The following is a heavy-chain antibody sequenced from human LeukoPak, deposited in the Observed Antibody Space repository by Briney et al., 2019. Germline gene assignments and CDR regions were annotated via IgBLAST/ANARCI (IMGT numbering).Heavy chain of an antibody. CDR2: IYHSGNT. CDR1: GGSISSGSYY. Sequence: PSQTLSLTCTVSGGSISSGSYYWSWIRQPAGKGLEWIGSIYHSGNTDYNPSLKSRVTISRDTSKNQFSLNLSSVTAADTAVYYCARGFRGSFYVWDAFHIWGQGTMVTVSS. D-gene: IGHD1-26*01. CDR3: ARGFRGSFYVWDAFHI. V-gene: IGHV4-61*02. J-gene: IGHJ3*02.